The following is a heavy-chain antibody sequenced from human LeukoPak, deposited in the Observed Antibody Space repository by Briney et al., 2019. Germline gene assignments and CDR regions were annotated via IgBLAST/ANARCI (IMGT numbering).Heavy chain of an antibody. D-gene: IGHD4-17*01. Sequence: SETLSLTCTVSGGSISSYYWSWIRQPPGKGLEWIGYIYYSGSTNYNPSLKSRVTISVDTSKNQFSLKLSSVTAADTAVYYCARDDYGDYTFDYWGQGTLVTVSS. CDR3: ARDDYGDYTFDY. J-gene: IGHJ4*02. V-gene: IGHV4-59*01. CDR1: GGSISSYY. CDR2: IYYSGST.